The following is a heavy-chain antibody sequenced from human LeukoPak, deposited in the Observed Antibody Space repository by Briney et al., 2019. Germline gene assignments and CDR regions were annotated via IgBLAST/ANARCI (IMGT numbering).Heavy chain of an antibody. J-gene: IGHJ6*02. Sequence: SETLSLTCTVSGGSISSYYWTWIRQPPGKGLEWIGYIYYTGTTNYNPSSQSRVTISVDTSKSQFSLTLSSVTAADTAVYYCAGAGLIHGYYYYAMDVWGQGTTVTVSS. D-gene: IGHD2-8*01. CDR1: GGSISSYY. CDR3: AGAGLIHGYYYYAMDV. CDR2: IYYTGTT. V-gene: IGHV4-59*01.